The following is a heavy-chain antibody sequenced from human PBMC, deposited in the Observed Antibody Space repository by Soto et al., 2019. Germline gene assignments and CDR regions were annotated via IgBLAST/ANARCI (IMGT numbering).Heavy chain of an antibody. J-gene: IGHJ4*02. CDR2: ISYDGSNK. CDR3: AKDARDYYDSSGYVSFDY. D-gene: IGHD3-22*01. CDR1: GFTFSSYG. V-gene: IGHV3-30*18. Sequence: QVQLVESGGGVVQPGRSLRLSCAASGFTFSSYGMHWVRQAPGKGLEWVAVISYDGSNKYYADSVKGRFTISRDNSKNPLYLQMNSLRAEDTAVYYCAKDARDYYDSSGYVSFDYWGQGTLVTVSS.